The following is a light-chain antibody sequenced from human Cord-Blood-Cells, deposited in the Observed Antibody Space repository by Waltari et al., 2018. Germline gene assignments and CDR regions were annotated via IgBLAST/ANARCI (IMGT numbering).Light chain of an antibody. CDR2: DAS. V-gene: IGKV3-11*01. J-gene: IGKJ5*01. CDR3: QQRSNWPPNT. CDR1: QSVSSY. Sequence: EIELTQSPATLTLSPEGRSTLSCRASQSVSSYLAWYQQKPGQPPRLLIYDASNSDTASPARFSGSRSGTEFSPTISSLEPEDFAVYYCQQRSNWPPNTFGQGTRLEIK.